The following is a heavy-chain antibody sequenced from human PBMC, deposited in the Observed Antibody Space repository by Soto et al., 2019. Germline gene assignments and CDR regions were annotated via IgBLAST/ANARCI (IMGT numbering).Heavy chain of an antibody. V-gene: IGHV3-30-3*01. D-gene: IGHD3-22*01. CDR3: ARGFYFDTVGYYNFDY. Sequence: GGSLRLSCAASGFTFSDFAMHWVRQAPGKGLEWMAVVSYDEINKYYADSVKGRFSISRDNSKNTLYLQMDSLRPENTAVYHCARGFYFDTVGYYNFDYLGQGTLVTVS. CDR1: GFTFSDFA. CDR2: VSYDEINK. J-gene: IGHJ4*02.